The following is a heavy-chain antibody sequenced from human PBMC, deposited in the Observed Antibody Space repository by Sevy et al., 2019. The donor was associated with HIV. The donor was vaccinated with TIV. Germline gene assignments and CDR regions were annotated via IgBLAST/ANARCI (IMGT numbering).Heavy chain of an antibody. CDR2: FDPEDGET. Sequence: ASVNVSCKVSGYTLTQLSMHWVRQAPGKGLEWMGRFDPEDGETIYAQKFQGRVTMTEDTSTDTAYMELSSLRSEDTAVYYCATTREYYSDSSGYIDYWGQGTLVTVSS. D-gene: IGHD3-22*01. CDR3: ATTREYYSDSSGYIDY. V-gene: IGHV1-24*01. J-gene: IGHJ4*02. CDR1: GYTLTQLS.